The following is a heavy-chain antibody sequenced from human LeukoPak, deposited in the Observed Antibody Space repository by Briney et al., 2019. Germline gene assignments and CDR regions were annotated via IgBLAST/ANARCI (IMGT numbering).Heavy chain of an antibody. CDR1: GFNFNYFA. Sequence: PWGSLTCTCSASGFNFNYFAMSWIRQAPGKRLEWVSTIGDSGSGGSYADSVRGQFTISRDNSKNIVYLQMHSLRVDDSAVYYCSRIKYGGNSVDHFVNWGQGEPLSVSS. V-gene: IGHV3-23*01. J-gene: IGHJ4*02. CDR3: SRIKYGGNSVDHFVN. D-gene: IGHD4-23*01. CDR2: IGDSGSGG.